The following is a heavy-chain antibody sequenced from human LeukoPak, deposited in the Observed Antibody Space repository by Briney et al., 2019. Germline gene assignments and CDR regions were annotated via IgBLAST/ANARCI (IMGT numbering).Heavy chain of an antibody. CDR2: ISGSGGST. D-gene: IGHD5-18*01. Sequence: PGGSLRLSCAASGFTFSSYAMSWVRQAPGKGLEWASAISGSGGSTYYADSVKGRFTIFRDNSKNTLYLQMNSLRAEDTAVYYCAKATAMVLYYFDYWGQGTLVTVSS. CDR3: AKATAMVLYYFDY. V-gene: IGHV3-23*01. CDR1: GFTFSSYA. J-gene: IGHJ4*02.